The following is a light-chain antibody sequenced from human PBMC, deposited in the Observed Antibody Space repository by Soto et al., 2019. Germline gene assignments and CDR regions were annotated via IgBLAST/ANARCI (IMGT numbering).Light chain of an antibody. Sequence: QSALTQPASVSGSPGQSITVSCTGTSSDVGGYNSVSWYQQHPGKPPKLIIYEVSNRPSGVSDRFSDSKSGNTASLTISGLQAEDEADYYCSSYTSTSSYVFATGTKVTVL. J-gene: IGLJ1*01. CDR1: SSDVGGYNS. CDR2: EVS. CDR3: SSYTSTSSYV. V-gene: IGLV2-14*03.